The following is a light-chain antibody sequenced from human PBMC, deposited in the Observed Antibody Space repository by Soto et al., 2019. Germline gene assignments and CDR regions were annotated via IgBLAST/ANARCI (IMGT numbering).Light chain of an antibody. CDR3: QQYNNYPYT. J-gene: IGKJ2*01. CDR1: QSISSY. V-gene: IGKV1-5*03. Sequence: DIQMTQSPSTLSASVGDRVTITCRASQSISSYLAWYQQKPGKAPKVLIYKASSLKSGFPSRFRGRGSGTDFTLTISSLQPDDFASYYCQQYNNYPYTFGQGTKLEIK. CDR2: KAS.